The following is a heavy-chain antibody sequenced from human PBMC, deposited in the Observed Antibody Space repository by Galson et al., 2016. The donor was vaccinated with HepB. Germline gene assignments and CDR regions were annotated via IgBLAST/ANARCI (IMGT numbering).Heavy chain of an antibody. V-gene: IGHV3-30*03. D-gene: IGHD2-2*01. CDR3: ARPRASNYYYYGMDV. CDR2: ISTDAINK. Sequence: LRLSCAASGFTFSSYGMHWVRQAPGKGLEWVAVISTDAINKYYADAVRGRFTITTDDPKNTLYLQMNSLRPEDTAVYYCARPRASNYYYYGMDVWGHGTTVAVSS. CDR1: GFTFSSYG. J-gene: IGHJ6*02.